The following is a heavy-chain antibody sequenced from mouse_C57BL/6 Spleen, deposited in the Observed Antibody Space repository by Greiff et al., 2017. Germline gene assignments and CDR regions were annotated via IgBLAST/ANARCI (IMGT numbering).Heavy chain of an antibody. CDR3: ARRGSEFAY. Sequence: EVQLQQSGPVLVKPGASVKMSCKASGYTFTDYYMNWVKQSHGKSLEWIGVINPYNGGTSYNQKFKGKATLTVDKSSSTAYMELNSLTSEDSAVYYCARRGSEFAYWGQGTLVTVSA. CDR2: INPYNGGT. CDR1: GYTFTDYY. D-gene: IGHD1-1*01. J-gene: IGHJ3*01. V-gene: IGHV1-19*01.